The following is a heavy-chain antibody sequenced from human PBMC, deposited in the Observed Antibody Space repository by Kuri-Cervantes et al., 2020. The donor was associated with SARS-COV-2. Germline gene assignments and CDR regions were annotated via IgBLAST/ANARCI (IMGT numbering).Heavy chain of an antibody. CDR1: GFTFSSYW. CDR3: ASSRGYSGYEFDY. V-gene: IGHV3-7*01. CDR2: IKQDGSEK. D-gene: IGHD5-12*01. J-gene: IGHJ4*02. Sequence: GESLKISCAASGFTFSSYWMSWVRQAPGKGLECVANIKQDGSEKYYVDSVKGRFTISRDNAKNSLYLQMNSLRAEDTAVYYCASSRGYSGYEFDYWGQGTLVTVSS.